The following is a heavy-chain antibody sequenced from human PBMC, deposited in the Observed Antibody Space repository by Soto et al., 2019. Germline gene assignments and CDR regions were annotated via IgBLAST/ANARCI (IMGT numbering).Heavy chain of an antibody. D-gene: IGHD3-10*02. J-gene: IGHJ6*02. CDR2: ILYSGVT. CDR3: ARAIGLNYGRGTLDV. V-gene: IGHV4-59*01. CDR1: GGSISNSF. Sequence: SETLSLTCTVSGGSISNSFWSWIRQSPGKGLEWIGNILYSGVTNYNPSLESRLTILVDTSKNQFSLKLTSMTAADTGVYFCARAIGLNYGRGTLDVWGQGTTVTVSS.